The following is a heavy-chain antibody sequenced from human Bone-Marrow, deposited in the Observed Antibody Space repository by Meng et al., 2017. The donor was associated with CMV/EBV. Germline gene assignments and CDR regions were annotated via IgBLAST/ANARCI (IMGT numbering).Heavy chain of an antibody. CDR3: ARALAVAGNYYYYGMDV. J-gene: IGHJ6*02. Sequence: SCKASGGTFSSYAMHWVRQAPGKGLEYVSAISSNGGSTYYADSVKGRFTISRDNSKNTLYLQMGSLRAEDMAVYYCARALAVAGNYYYYGMDVWGQGTTVTVSS. D-gene: IGHD6-19*01. V-gene: IGHV3-64*02. CDR2: ISSNGGST. CDR1: GGTFSSYA.